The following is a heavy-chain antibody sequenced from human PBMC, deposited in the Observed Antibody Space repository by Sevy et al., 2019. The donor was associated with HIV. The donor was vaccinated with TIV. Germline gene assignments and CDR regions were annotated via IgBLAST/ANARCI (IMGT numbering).Heavy chain of an antibody. V-gene: IGHV3-33*01. Sequence: GGSLRLSCAASGFTFSSYGMHWVRQAPGKGLEWVAVIWYDGSNKYYADSVKGRFTISRDNSKNTLYLQMNSLRAEDTAVYYCASKGYYDSSGYYGHDAFDIWGQGKMVTVSS. CDR3: ASKGYYDSSGYYGHDAFDI. CDR2: IWYDGSNK. J-gene: IGHJ3*02. D-gene: IGHD3-22*01. CDR1: GFTFSSYG.